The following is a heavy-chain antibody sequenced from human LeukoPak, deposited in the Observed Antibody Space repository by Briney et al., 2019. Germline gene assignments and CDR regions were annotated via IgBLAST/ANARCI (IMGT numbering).Heavy chain of an antibody. CDR2: FSFNGVTT. CDR1: GFTFSNYA. Sequence: GGSLRLSCAASGFTFSNYAMSWVRQAPGKGLEWVSTFSFNGVTTYYADSAKGRFTISRDNSKNSLYLQMNSLRAEDTAVYYCARVSPTFIGWYYDYYMDVWGKGTTVTISS. J-gene: IGHJ6*03. CDR3: ARVSPTFIGWYYDYYMDV. D-gene: IGHD1-26*01. V-gene: IGHV3-23*01.